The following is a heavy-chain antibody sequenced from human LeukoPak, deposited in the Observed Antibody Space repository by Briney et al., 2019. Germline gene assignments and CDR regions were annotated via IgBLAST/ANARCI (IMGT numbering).Heavy chain of an antibody. D-gene: IGHD6-13*01. V-gene: IGHV4-39*01. J-gene: IGHJ1*01. CDR1: GGSISSSSYY. Sequence: SETLSLTCTVSGGSISSSSYYWGWIRQPPGKGLEWIGSIYYSGSTYYNPSLKSRVTISVDTSKNQFSLKLSSVTAADTAVYYCARLNNSSSWYFGEYFQHWGQGTLVTLSS. CDR3: ARLNNSSSWYFGEYFQH. CDR2: IYYSGST.